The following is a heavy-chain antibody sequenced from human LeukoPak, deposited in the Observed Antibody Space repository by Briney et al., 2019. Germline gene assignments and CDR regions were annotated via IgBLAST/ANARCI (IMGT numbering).Heavy chain of an antibody. V-gene: IGHV3-33*01. Sequence: GGSLRLSCAASGFTFSSYGMHWVRQAPGKGLEWVAVIWYDGSNKYYADSVKGRFTISRDNSKNTLYLQMNSLRAEDTAVYYCARRGPYYYGSGSYDAFDIWGQGTMVTVSS. CDR1: GFTFSSYG. J-gene: IGHJ3*02. D-gene: IGHD3-10*01. CDR2: IWYDGSNK. CDR3: ARRGPYYYGSGSYDAFDI.